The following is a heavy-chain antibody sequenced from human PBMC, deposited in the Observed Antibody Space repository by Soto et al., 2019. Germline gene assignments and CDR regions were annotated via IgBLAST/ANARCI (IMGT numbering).Heavy chain of an antibody. V-gene: IGHV3-30*18. CDR3: AKEHAIARVYYYYGMDV. D-gene: IGHD2-21*01. CDR2: ISYDGSNK. J-gene: IGHJ6*02. CDR1: GFTFSSYG. Sequence: QVQLVESGGGVVQPGRSLRLSCAASGFTFSSYGMHWVRQAPGKGLEWVAVISYDGSNKYYADSVKGRFTISRDNSKNXXYLQMNSLRAEDTAVYYCAKEHAIARVYYYYGMDVWGQGTTVTVSS.